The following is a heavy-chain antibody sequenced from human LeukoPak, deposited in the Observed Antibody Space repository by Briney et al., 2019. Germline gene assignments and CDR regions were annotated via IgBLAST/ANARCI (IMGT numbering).Heavy chain of an antibody. J-gene: IGHJ4*02. Sequence: PSETLSLTCAVCGGSFSGYYWSWIRQPPGKGLEWTGEINHSGNTNYNPSLKSRVTISQDTSKNQFSLKLSSVTAADTAVYYCARGKYDSNGYYLDYWGQGTLVTVSS. V-gene: IGHV4-34*01. D-gene: IGHD3-22*01. CDR3: ARGKYDSNGYYLDY. CDR1: GGSFSGYY. CDR2: INHSGNT.